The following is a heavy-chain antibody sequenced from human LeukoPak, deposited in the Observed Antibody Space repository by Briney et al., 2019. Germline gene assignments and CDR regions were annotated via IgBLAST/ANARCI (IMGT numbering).Heavy chain of an antibody. CDR2: INPKSGDT. J-gene: IGHJ4*02. V-gene: IGHV1-2*02. Sequence: VSCKASGYTLTGYYMNWVRQAPGQGVEXLXXINPKSGDTKYAQKFLGRVTMTSDTSINTGYMELSSLTSDDTAVYYCARKSAVRRTSXFDYWGQGSLVTVSS. CDR1: GYTLTGYY. CDR3: ARKSAVRRTSXFDY. D-gene: IGHD3-10*02.